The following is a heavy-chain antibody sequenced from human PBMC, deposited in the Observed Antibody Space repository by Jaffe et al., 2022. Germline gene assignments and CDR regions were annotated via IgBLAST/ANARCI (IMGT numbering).Heavy chain of an antibody. Sequence: EVQLVESGGGLVQPGRSLRLSCAASGFTFDDYAMHWVRQAPGKGLEWVSGISWNSGSIGYADSVKGRFTISRDNAKNSLYLQMNSLRAEDTALYYCAKDIHSGLLIFDIWGQGTMVTVSS. D-gene: IGHD6-19*01. CDR1: GFTFDDYA. J-gene: IGHJ3*02. CDR2: ISWNSGSI. CDR3: AKDIHSGLLIFDI. V-gene: IGHV3-9*01.